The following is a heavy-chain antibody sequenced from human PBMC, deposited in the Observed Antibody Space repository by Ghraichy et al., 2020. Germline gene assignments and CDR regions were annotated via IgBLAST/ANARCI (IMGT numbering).Heavy chain of an antibody. CDR2: MNPNSGNT. V-gene: IGHV1-8*02. D-gene: IGHD3-10*01. J-gene: IGHJ4*02. Sequence: ASVKVSCKAGGSHFCRYALTWMRYAVGRRLDRRGWMNPNSGNTGYAQKFQGRVTMTRNTSISTAYMELSSLRSEDTAVYYCARGRGLLLDYWGQGTLVTV. CDR3: ARGRGLLLDY. CDR1: GSHFCRYA.